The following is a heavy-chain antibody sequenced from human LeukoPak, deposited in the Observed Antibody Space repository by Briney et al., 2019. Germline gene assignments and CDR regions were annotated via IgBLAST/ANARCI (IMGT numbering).Heavy chain of an antibody. D-gene: IGHD5-12*01. Sequence: PSETLSLTCTVSGGSISSHYWSWIRQPPGKGLEWVGYIYYSGGTNYNPSLESRVTISGDTSKNEFSLKLNSVTAADTAVYYCARGRLIVATGVYYFDYWGQGTLVTVSS. V-gene: IGHV4-59*08. J-gene: IGHJ4*02. CDR2: IYYSGGT. CDR3: ARGRLIVATGVYYFDY. CDR1: GGSISSHY.